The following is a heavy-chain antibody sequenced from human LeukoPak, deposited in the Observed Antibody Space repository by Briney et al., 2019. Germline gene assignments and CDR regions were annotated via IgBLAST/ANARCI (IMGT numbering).Heavy chain of an antibody. V-gene: IGHV4-59*08. CDR1: GGSISSYY. CDR3: ARLIRYFDWLSPDAFDI. Sequence: PSETLSLTCTVSGGSISSYYWSWIRQPPGKGLEWIGYIYYSGSTNYNPSLKSRVTISVDTSKNQFSLKLSSVTAADTAVYYCARLIRYFDWLSPDAFDIWGQGTMVTVSS. D-gene: IGHD3-9*01. CDR2: IYYSGST. J-gene: IGHJ3*02.